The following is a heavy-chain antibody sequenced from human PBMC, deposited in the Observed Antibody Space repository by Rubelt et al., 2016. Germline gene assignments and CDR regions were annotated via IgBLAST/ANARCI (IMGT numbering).Heavy chain of an antibody. CDR2: ISTSNGNI. CDR1: GYTFTTFG. J-gene: IGHJ4*02. CDR3: GREDGDY. V-gene: IGHV1-18*01. Sequence: QVQLVQSGAEVKKPGASVKVSCKTSGYTFTTFGISWIRQAPGQGLEWMGWISTSNGNIKYGEKFQGRVTMTTDTSTSTVYMEMRSLRSDDTAVFYCGREDGDYWGQGTLVTVSS. D-gene: IGHD5-24*01.